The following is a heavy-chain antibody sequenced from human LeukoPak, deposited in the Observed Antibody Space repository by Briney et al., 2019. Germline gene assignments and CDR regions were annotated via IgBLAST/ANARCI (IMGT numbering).Heavy chain of an antibody. D-gene: IGHD6-19*01. CDR3: AKGGLLAVAGTGFNY. CDR1: GYSLSSYW. Sequence: GESLKISCKGSGYSLSSYWIGWVRQMPGKGLEWMGIIYPGDSDSRYSPSFQGQVTISVDKSISTAYLQWSSLKASDSAMYYCAKGGLLAVAGTGFNYWGQGTLVTVSS. CDR2: IYPGDSDS. J-gene: IGHJ4*02. V-gene: IGHV5-51*01.